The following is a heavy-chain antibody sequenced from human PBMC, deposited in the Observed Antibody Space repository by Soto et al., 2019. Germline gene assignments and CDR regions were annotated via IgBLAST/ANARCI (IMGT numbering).Heavy chain of an antibody. CDR3: ARDMVVLGVIIIGAQNAFDI. CDR1: GYTFTSYG. D-gene: IGHD3-10*01. CDR2: ISAYNGNT. V-gene: IGHV1-18*01. J-gene: IGHJ3*02. Sequence: ASVKVSCKASGYTFTSYGISWVRQAPGQGLERMGWISAYNGNTNYAQKLQGRVTMTTDTSTSTAYMELRSLRSDDTAVYYCARDMVVLGVIIIGAQNAFDIWGQGSMVTVS.